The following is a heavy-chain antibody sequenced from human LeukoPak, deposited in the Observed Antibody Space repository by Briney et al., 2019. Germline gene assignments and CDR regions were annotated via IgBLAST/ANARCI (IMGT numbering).Heavy chain of an antibody. CDR1: GFTFSDYY. Sequence: GGSLRLSCAASGFTFSDYYMSWIRQAPGKGLEWASYISSSGSSKDYADSVKGRFTTSRDNAKNSLYLQMNSLRAEDTAVYYCARHLRAHSSSLFFDYWGQGTLVTVSS. CDR2: ISSSGSSK. CDR3: ARHLRAHSSSLFFDY. V-gene: IGHV3-11*01. D-gene: IGHD6-13*01. J-gene: IGHJ4*02.